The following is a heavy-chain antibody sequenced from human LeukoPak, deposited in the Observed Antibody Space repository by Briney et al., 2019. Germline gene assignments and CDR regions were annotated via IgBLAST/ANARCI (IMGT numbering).Heavy chain of an antibody. CDR1: GGSFSNYF. D-gene: IGHD6-19*01. CDR3: VYSSGWFDY. Sequence: SETLSLTCAVYGGSFSNYFWSWIRQPPGKGLEWIGETNHSGITNYNPSLKSRVTTSVDTSEHQFSLKLTSVTAMDTAVYYCVYSSGWFDYWGQGTLVTVSS. CDR2: TNHSGIT. V-gene: IGHV4-34*01. J-gene: IGHJ4*02.